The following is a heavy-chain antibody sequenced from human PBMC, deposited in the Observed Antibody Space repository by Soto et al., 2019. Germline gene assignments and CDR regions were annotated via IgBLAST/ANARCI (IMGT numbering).Heavy chain of an antibody. J-gene: IGHJ4*02. CDR1: GFTFSSYA. CDR3: AKSTAYNWNYFDY. V-gene: IGHV3-23*01. Sequence: GGSLRLSCAASGFTFSSYAMSWVRQAPGKGLEWVSAISGSGGSTYYADSVKGRFTISRDNSKNTLYLQMNSLRAEDTAVYYCAKSTAYNWNYFDYWGQVTLVTVSS. D-gene: IGHD1-20*01. CDR2: ISGSGGST.